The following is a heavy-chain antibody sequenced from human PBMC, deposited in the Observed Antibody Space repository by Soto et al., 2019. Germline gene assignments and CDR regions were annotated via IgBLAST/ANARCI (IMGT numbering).Heavy chain of an antibody. V-gene: IGHV2-5*02. CDR3: AHRTATVTWWFDP. CDR2: IYWDDDK. J-gene: IGHJ5*02. D-gene: IGHD4-17*01. Sequence: QITLKESGPPLVKPTQTLTLTCTFSGFSLTTSGVGVGWIRQPPGKALEWLALIYWDDDKRYSPSLKSRLTIPQDTSKNLVVLTMPNMDPADSPTHFCAHRTATVTWWFDPWGQATLVTVSS. CDR1: GFSLTTSGVG.